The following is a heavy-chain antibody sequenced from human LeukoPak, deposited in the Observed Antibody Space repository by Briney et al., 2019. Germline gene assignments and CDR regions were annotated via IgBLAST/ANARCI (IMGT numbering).Heavy chain of an antibody. D-gene: IGHD5-24*01. V-gene: IGHV3-30*04. CDR1: RFTFSNYA. Sequence: GRSLRLSCAASRFTFSNYAMHWVRQAPGKGLEWVAVISYDGTNKYYADSVKGRFTISRDNSKNTLYLQMNSLRAEDTAVYYCARERDGYNSWGQGTLVTVSS. J-gene: IGHJ5*02. CDR3: ARERDGYNS. CDR2: ISYDGTNK.